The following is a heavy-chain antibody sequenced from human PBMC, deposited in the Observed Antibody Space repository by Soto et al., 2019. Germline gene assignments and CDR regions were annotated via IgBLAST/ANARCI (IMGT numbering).Heavy chain of an antibody. CDR2: ISAYNGNT. J-gene: IGHJ6*03. Sequence: QVQLVQSGAEVKKPGASVKVSCKASGYTFTSYGISWVRQAPGQGLEWTGWISAYNGNTNYAQKLQGRVTMTTDTSTSTAYMELRSLRSDDTAVYYCARVKLELRITHYYYYMDVWGKGTTVTVSS. V-gene: IGHV1-18*01. CDR1: GYTFTSYG. D-gene: IGHD1-7*01. CDR3: ARVKLELRITHYYYYMDV.